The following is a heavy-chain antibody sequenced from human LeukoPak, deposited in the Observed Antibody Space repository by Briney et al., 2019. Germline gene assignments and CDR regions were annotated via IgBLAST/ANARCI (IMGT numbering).Heavy chain of an antibody. CDR3: ARVGTTAVTPYYYYYMDV. V-gene: IGHV4-59*11. D-gene: IGHD4-23*01. J-gene: IGHJ6*03. Sequence: PSETLSLTCTVSGGSISSHYWSWIRQPPGKGLEWIGYIYYSGSTNYNPSLKIRVTISVHTSKNQFSLKLSSVTAADTAVYYCARVGTTAVTPYYYYYMDVWGKGTTVIVSS. CDR2: IYYSGST. CDR1: GGSISSHY.